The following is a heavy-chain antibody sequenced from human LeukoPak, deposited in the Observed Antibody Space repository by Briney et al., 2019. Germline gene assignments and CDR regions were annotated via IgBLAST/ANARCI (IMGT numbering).Heavy chain of an antibody. Sequence: SETLSLTCTVSAPTTRSNYWRRIRQPAGKGLEWIGRISTSGSTNYNPSLKSRVTISVDTSKNQFSLKLSSVTAADTAVYSSASIIAARAFDYWGQGTLVTVSS. CDR2: ISTSGST. J-gene: IGHJ4*02. D-gene: IGHD6-6*01. CDR1: APTTRSNY. CDR3: ASIIAARAFDY. V-gene: IGHV4-4*07.